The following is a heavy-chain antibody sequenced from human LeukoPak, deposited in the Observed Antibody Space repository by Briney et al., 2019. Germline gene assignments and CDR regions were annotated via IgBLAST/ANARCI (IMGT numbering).Heavy chain of an antibody. D-gene: IGHD2-21*02. V-gene: IGHV1-18*01. J-gene: IGHJ4*02. CDR2: ISAYNGNT. Sequence: GASVKVSCKASGYTFTSYGISWVRQAPGQGLEWMGWISAYNGNTNYAQKLQGRVTMTTDTSTSTAYMELRSLRSDDTAVYYCARLHLYCGGDCYPGYWGQGTLVTVSS. CDR3: ARLHLYCGGDCYPGY. CDR1: GYTFTSYG.